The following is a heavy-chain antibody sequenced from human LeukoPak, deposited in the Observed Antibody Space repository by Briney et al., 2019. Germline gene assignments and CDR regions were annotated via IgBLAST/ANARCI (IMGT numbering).Heavy chain of an antibody. J-gene: IGHJ4*02. Sequence: ASVKVSCKASRYTFIVHYIHWVRQAPGQGLEWMGWVNPSSGGTNYAQKFQDRVTMTRDTSINTAYMELSSLRSDDTAVYYRARTRTGKPDFWGQGTLVTVSS. CDR1: RYTFIVHY. V-gene: IGHV1-2*02. CDR3: ARTRTGKPDF. CDR2: VNPSSGGT. D-gene: IGHD1-14*01.